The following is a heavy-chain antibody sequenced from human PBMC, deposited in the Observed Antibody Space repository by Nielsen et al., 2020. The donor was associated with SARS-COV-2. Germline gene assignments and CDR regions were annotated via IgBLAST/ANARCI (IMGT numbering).Heavy chain of an antibody. CDR3: AREEGGSGWYYYYYGMDV. J-gene: IGHJ6*02. V-gene: IGHV3-7*05. D-gene: IGHD6-19*01. CDR2: IKQDGSEK. Sequence: GGSLRLSCAASGFTFSSYWMSWVRQAPGKGLEWVANIKQDGSEKYYVDSVKGRFTISRDNAKNSLYLQMNSLRAEDTAVYYCAREEGGSGWYYYYYGMDVWGQGTTVTVSS. CDR1: GFTFSSYW.